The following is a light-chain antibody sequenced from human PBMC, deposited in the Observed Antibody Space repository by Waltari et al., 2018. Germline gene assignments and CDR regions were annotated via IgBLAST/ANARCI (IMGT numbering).Light chain of an antibody. Sequence: AIQMTQSPSYLLASVGDRVTITCRASQDIGNNLGWYQQKPGKAPKLLIYGASSLQSGVPSRFSGSGSGTDFTLTISSLQPEDFSTYYCLQDYNFLWTFGQGTKLEIK. J-gene: IGKJ1*01. CDR3: LQDYNFLWT. V-gene: IGKV1-6*01. CDR1: QDIGNN. CDR2: GAS.